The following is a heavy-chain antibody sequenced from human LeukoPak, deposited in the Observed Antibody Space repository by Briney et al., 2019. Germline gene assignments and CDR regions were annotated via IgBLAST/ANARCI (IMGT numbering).Heavy chain of an antibody. CDR3: ARELTGTYNWFDP. CDR1: GGSISETNYY. CDR2: VFHSGTT. V-gene: IGHV4-39*07. J-gene: IGHJ5*02. Sequence: SETLSLTCTVSGGSISETNYYWGWIRQPPGKGLEWIGTVFHSGTTYCNPSLKSRVTISVDTSKNQFSLKLSSVTAADTAVYYCARELTGTYNWFDPWGQGTLVTVSS. D-gene: IGHD1-20*01.